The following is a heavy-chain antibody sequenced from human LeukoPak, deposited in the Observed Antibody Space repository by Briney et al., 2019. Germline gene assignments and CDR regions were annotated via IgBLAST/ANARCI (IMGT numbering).Heavy chain of an antibody. CDR3: ARAPTTESAFDY. Sequence: GASVKVSCKASGYTFTSYAISWVRQATGQGLEWMGGLISICGKANYAQKFQGRVTMTRDNSISTAYMELSSLRSEDTAVYYCARAPTTESAFDYWGQGTLVTVSS. CDR2: LISICGKA. CDR1: GYTFTSYA. J-gene: IGHJ4*02. V-gene: IGHV1-8*01. D-gene: IGHD1-14*01.